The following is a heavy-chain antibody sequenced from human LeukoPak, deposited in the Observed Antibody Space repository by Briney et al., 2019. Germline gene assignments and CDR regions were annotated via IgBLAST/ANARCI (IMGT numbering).Heavy chain of an antibody. D-gene: IGHD3-22*01. CDR1: GFTFGDYA. J-gene: IGHJ4*02. CDR3: TRDPQYYYDSSGYNPGPLDY. Sequence: PGGSLRLSCTASGFTFGDYAMSWVRQAPGKGLEWVGFIRSKAYGGTTEYAASVKGRFTISRDDSKSIAYLQMNSLKTEDTAVYYCTRDPQYYYDSSGYNPGPLDYWGQGTLVTVSS. CDR2: IRSKAYGGTT. V-gene: IGHV3-49*04.